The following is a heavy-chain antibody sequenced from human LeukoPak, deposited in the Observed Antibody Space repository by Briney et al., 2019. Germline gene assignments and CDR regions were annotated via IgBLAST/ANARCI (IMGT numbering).Heavy chain of an antibody. CDR1: GYTFTGYY. J-gene: IGHJ5*02. CDR3: ARGYCSGGSCYSVENWFDP. Sequence: ASVKVSSKAAGYTFTGYYMFGVRQAPGQRLEGMGRINPNSGGTNYAHKFQGRVTMTRNTSISTAYMELSRLRSDDTAVYYCARGYCSGGSCYSVENWFDPWGQGTLVTVSS. V-gene: IGHV1-2*06. D-gene: IGHD2-15*01. CDR2: INPNSGGT.